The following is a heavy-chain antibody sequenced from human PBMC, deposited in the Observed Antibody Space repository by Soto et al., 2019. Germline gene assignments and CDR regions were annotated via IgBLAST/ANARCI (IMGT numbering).Heavy chain of an antibody. V-gene: IGHV4-30-2*01. J-gene: IGHJ4*01. CDR3: ARGGGSDSFDY. CDR1: GASITFGGYS. D-gene: IGHD1-26*01. Sequence: KPSETLSLTCTVSGASITFGGYSWSWIRQTPGKGLEWIGYINHLETTFYNPSFESRLTLSIDRAKNQFSLKLHSMSAADRAVYFCARGGGSDSFDYWGHGILVTVPS. CDR2: INHLETT.